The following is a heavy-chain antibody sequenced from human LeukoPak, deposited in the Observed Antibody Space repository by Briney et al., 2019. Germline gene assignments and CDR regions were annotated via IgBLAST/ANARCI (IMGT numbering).Heavy chain of an antibody. Sequence: GGSMRLSCAASGFTFGSYSINWVRPAPEKGLEWVSYIRCISSTIYYADSVKGRFTISRDNAKNSMYLQMNSLRAEDTAVYYCARGVVVLNRAFDIWGQGTMVTVSS. D-gene: IGHD2-2*01. CDR3: ARGVVVLNRAFDI. J-gene: IGHJ3*02. V-gene: IGHV3-48*01. CDR2: IRCISSTI. CDR1: GFTFGSYS.